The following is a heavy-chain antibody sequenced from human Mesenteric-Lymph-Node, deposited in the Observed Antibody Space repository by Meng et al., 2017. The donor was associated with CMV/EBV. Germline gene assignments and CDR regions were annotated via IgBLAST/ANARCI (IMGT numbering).Heavy chain of an antibody. CDR2: ISHDGNNK. J-gene: IGHJ3*02. D-gene: IGHD2-2*01. CDR3: AGIGYCITTRCYSYAFDI. CDR1: GFTFSRYA. V-gene: IGHV3-30*04. Sequence: GESLKISCAASGFTFSRYAIHWVRQAPGKGLEWLSVISHDGNNKYYVDSVKGRFTTSRDNSKNTVYLQMNSLRPEDTAVYYCAGIGYCITTRCYSYAFDIWGQGTMVTVSS.